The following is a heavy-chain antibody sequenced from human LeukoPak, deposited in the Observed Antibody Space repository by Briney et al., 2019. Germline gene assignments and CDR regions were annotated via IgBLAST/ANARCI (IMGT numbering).Heavy chain of an antibody. CDR1: GGSVSSNSYY. Sequence: SETLSLTCTVSGGSVSSNSYYWSWIRQPPGKGLEWIGYIHYSGSTNYNPSLKNRVTISIDTSKNQFSLKLSSVTAADTAVYYCARDFNYYGSGSFWFDPRGQGTLVTVSS. CDR2: IHYSGST. CDR3: ARDFNYYGSGSFWFDP. V-gene: IGHV4-61*01. D-gene: IGHD3-10*01. J-gene: IGHJ5*02.